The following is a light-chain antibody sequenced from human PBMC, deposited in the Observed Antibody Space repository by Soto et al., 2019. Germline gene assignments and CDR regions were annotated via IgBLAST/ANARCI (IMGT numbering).Light chain of an antibody. J-gene: IGKJ4*01. CDR1: QSVSSD. V-gene: IGKV3D-15*01. Sequence: EIVLTQSPGTLSLSPGERATLSCRASQSVSSDYLAWYQQRPGQAPRLLIYDASTRATGFPARFSGSGSGTEFTLTISSLQSEDFAVYYCQQYNNWPLTFGGGTKVDIK. CDR3: QQYNNWPLT. CDR2: DAS.